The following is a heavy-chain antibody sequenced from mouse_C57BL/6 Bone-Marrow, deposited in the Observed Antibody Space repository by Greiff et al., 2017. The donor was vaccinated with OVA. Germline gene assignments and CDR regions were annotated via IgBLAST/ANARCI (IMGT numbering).Heavy chain of an antibody. V-gene: IGHV1-69*01. D-gene: IGHD1-1*01. CDR2: IAPSDSYT. CDR3: ARIYYGSSYWYFDV. CDR1: GYTFTSYW. J-gene: IGHJ1*03. Sequence: QVQLQQPGAELVMPGASVKLSCKASGYTFTSYWMHWVKQRPGQGLEWIGEIAPSDSYTNYNQKFKGNFTLTVDKSASTAYMQLSSRTSEDSAVYYSARIYYGSSYWYFDVWGTGTTVTVSS.